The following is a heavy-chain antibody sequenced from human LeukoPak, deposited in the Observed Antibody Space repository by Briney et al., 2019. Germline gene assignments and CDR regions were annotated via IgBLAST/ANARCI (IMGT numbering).Heavy chain of an antibody. CDR3: ARDAVATAAVDY. CDR2: IYYSGSA. Sequence: PSETLSLTCTVSGGSISSSDYYWGWIRQPPGKGLEWIGSIYYSGSAYYNSSLKSRVTISVDTSKNYFPLKLNSVTAADTAVYYCARDAVATAAVDYWGQGTLVIVSS. J-gene: IGHJ4*02. V-gene: IGHV4-39*06. D-gene: IGHD6-13*01. CDR1: GGSISSSDYY.